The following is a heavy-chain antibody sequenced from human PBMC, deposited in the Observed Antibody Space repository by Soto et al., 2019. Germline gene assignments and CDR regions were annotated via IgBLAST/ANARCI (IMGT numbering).Heavy chain of an antibody. CDR2: FDPEDGET. Sequence: HVQLVQSGTEVKKSGASVKVSCKVSGYSLSDLPLHWVRQAPGKGLEWMGSFDPEDGETFSAQKFQGRLTMTRDTSTDTAYMDLGHLRSEATAIYYCSSAIGLTNLFCGMEVWGQGTTVTVSS. V-gene: IGHV1-24*01. CDR1: GYSLSDLP. CDR3: SSAIGLTNLFCGMEV. J-gene: IGHJ6*02. D-gene: IGHD2-8*01.